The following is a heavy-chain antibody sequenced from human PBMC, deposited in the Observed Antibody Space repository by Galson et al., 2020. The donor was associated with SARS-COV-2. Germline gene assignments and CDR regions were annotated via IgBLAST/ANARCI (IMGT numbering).Heavy chain of an antibody. V-gene: IGHV3-30*18. CDR3: AKDWSGSIAAAGYYIDY. D-gene: IGHD6-13*01. J-gene: IGHJ4*02. CDR2: ISYDGSNK. CDR1: GFTFSSYG. Sequence: TGGSLRLSCAASGFTFSSYGMHWVRQAPGKGLEWVAVISYDGSNKYYADSVKGRFTISRDNSKNTLYLQMNSLRAEDTAVYYCAKDWSGSIAAAGYYIDYWGQGTLVTVSS.